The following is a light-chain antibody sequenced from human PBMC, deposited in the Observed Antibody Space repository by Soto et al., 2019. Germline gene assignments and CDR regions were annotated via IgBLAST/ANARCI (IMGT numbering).Light chain of an antibody. CDR2: HVS. Sequence: QSALTQPRSVSGSPGQSVTISCTGTSSDVGGYNYVSWYQQHPGKAPKLMIYHVSKWPSGVPDRFSGSKSGNTASLTISGLQAEDEAGYYCLSYAGSHGVFGGGTPLTFL. CDR3: LSYAGSHGV. CDR1: SSDVGGYNY. V-gene: IGLV2-11*01. J-gene: IGLJ2*01.